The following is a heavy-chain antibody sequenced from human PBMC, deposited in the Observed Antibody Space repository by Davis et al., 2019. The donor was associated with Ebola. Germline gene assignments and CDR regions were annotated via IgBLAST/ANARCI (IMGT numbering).Heavy chain of an antibody. V-gene: IGHV4-4*02. Sequence: MPSETLSLTCAVSGGSISSSNWWSWVRQPPGKGLEWIGEIYHSGSTNYNPSLKSRVTILVDKSKNQFSLKLSSVTAADTAVYYCARVRYDFWSGYMIHYYGMDVWGQGTTVTVSS. CDR2: IYHSGST. J-gene: IGHJ6*02. D-gene: IGHD3-3*01. CDR1: GGSISSSNW. CDR3: ARVRYDFWSGYMIHYYGMDV.